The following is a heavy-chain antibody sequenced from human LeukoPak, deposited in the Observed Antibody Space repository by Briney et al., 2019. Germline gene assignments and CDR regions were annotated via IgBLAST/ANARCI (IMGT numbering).Heavy chain of an antibody. J-gene: IGHJ4*02. V-gene: IGHV1-8*01. D-gene: IGHD6-19*01. Sequence: ASVKVSCKASGYTSTSYDINWVRQATGQGLEWMGWMNSNSGNTGYAQKFQGRVTMTRNTSISTAYMELSSLRSEDTAVYYCARRSQAGGTGIGYWGQGTLVTVSS. CDR2: MNSNSGNT. CDR1: GYTSTSYD. CDR3: ARRSQAGGTGIGY.